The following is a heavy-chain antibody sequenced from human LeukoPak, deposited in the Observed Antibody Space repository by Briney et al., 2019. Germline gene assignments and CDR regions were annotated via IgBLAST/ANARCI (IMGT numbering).Heavy chain of an antibody. V-gene: IGHV1-46*01. J-gene: IGHJ4*02. CDR2: INPGGGTT. CDR1: GYTFTTYY. D-gene: IGHD3-22*01. CDR3: ARPYDISASYYDY. Sequence: ASVKVSCKASGYTFTTYYIHWVRQAPGEGLEWMGIINPGGGTTTYAQKFQGRVTMTTDTSTSTVYMELNSLRSEDTAVYYCARPYDISASYYDYWGQGTLVTVSP.